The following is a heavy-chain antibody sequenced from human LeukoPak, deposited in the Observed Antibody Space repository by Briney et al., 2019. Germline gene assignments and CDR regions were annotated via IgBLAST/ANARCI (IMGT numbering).Heavy chain of an antibody. CDR2: ICTGVST. J-gene: IGHJ3*01. V-gene: IGHV4-4*07. Sequence: PSETLSLTCTFSGVSISSYYWNWIRQPAGKGLEWIARICTGVSTNYNPTLQSRVTMSVDSSKNQFTLKLSSVTAADTAVYYGARALGVSIPDDQGAFDVWGQGTMVTVSS. CDR1: GVSISSYY. D-gene: IGHD3-3*01. CDR3: ARALGVSIPDDQGAFDV.